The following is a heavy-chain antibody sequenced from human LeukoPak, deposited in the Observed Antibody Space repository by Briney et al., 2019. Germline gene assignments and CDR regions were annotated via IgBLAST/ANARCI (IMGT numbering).Heavy chain of an antibody. CDR3: ARDVPGSYRYFDY. D-gene: IGHD3-16*02. CDR1: GFTFISYA. V-gene: IGHV3-7*01. CDR2: IKQDGSEK. Sequence: GTSLRLSCAASGFTFISYAIHWVRQAPGKGLEWVANIKQDGSEKYYVDSVKGRFTISRDNAKNSLYLQMNSLRAEDTAVYYCARDVPGSYRYFDYWGQGTLVTVSS. J-gene: IGHJ4*02.